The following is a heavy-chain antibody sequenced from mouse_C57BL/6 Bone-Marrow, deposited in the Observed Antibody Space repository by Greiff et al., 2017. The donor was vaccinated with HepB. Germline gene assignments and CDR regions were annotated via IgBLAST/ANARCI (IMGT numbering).Heavy chain of an antibody. CDR2: ISSGGDYI. V-gene: IGHV5-9-1*02. D-gene: IGHD2-4*01. CDR3: TRDNDYDYYYAMDY. Sequence: EVNLVESGEGLVKPGGSLKLSCAASGFTFSSYAMSWVRQTPEKRLEWVAYISSGGDYIYYADTVKGRFTISRDNARNTLYLQMSSLKSEDTAMYYCTRDNDYDYYYAMDYWGQGTSVTVSS. CDR1: GFTFSSYA. J-gene: IGHJ4*01.